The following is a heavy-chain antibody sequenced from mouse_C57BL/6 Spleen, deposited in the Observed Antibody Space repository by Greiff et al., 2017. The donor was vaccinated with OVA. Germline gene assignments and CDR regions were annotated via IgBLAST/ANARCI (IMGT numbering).Heavy chain of an antibody. J-gene: IGHJ3*01. CDR3: AREYDYGGAWFAY. CDR2: IYPGDGDT. Sequence: QVQLQQSGPELVKPGASVKLSCKASGYAFSSSWMNWVKQRPGKGLEWIGRIYPGDGDTNYNGKFKGKATLPADKSSSTAYMQLSSLTSEDSAVYFCAREYDYGGAWFAYWGQGTLVTVSA. V-gene: IGHV1-82*01. CDR1: GYAFSSSW. D-gene: IGHD2-4*01.